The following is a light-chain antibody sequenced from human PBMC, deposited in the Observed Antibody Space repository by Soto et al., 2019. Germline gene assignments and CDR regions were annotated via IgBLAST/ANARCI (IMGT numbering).Light chain of an antibody. CDR1: QSISGN. J-gene: IGKJ5*01. V-gene: IGKV3-15*01. CDR2: GAS. CDR3: QQYDNWPPIT. Sequence: EIVMTQSPATLSVSPGERATLSCRASQSISGNLAWYQQKPGLAPRLLISGASTRATGIPARFSGSGSGTEFTLTISSLQSEDFAVYYCQQYDNWPPITFGQGTRLEIK.